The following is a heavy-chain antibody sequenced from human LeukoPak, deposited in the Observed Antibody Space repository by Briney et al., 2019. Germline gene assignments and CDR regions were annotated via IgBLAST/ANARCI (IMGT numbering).Heavy chain of an antibody. CDR1: GGSISSYY. J-gene: IGHJ4*02. Sequence: PSETLSLTCTVSGGSISSYYWSWIRQPPGKELEWIGYILNIGSTNYNPSLKSRVTISLDTSKNQFSLKLSSVTAADTAVYYCARHVTVASRGFDYWGQGTLVTVSS. D-gene: IGHD5-12*01. CDR3: ARHVTVASRGFDY. CDR2: ILNIGST. V-gene: IGHV4-59*08.